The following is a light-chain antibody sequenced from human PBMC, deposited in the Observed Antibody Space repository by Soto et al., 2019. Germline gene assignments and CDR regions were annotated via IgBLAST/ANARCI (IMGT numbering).Light chain of an antibody. Sequence: DIVLTQSPGTLSLSPGQRATLSCRASQNIRSNYVAWFQQKPGQAPRLLIYGAMNRATGIPDRFSGSGSGTEFTLPISSLEPEDFVVYYCQQYHSPALTFGQGTKVDIK. CDR1: QNIRSNY. CDR2: GAM. J-gene: IGKJ1*01. V-gene: IGKV3-20*01. CDR3: QQYHSPALT.